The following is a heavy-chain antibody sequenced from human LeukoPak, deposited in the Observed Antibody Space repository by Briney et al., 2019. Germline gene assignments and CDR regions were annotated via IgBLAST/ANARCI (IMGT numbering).Heavy chain of an antibody. CDR3: ARMGYFDWLQYMDV. Sequence: SSETLSLTCTVSGGSISSYYWSWIRQPAGKGLEWIGRIYTSGSTNYNPSLKSRVTISVDTSKNQFSLKLSSVTAADTAVYYCARMGYFDWLQYMDVWGKGTTVTISS. V-gene: IGHV4-4*07. CDR2: IYTSGST. J-gene: IGHJ6*03. CDR1: GGSISSYY. D-gene: IGHD3-9*01.